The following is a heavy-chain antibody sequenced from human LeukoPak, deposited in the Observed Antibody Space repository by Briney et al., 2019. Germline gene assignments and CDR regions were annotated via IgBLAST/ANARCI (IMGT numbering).Heavy chain of an antibody. CDR2: IKQDGSEK. CDR1: GFTFSSYS. D-gene: IGHD3-16*01. J-gene: IGHJ4*02. Sequence: PGGSLRLSCAASGFTFSSYSMSWVRQAPGKGLEWVANIKQDGSEKYYVDSVKGRFTISRDNAKNSLYLQMNSLRAEDTAVYYCARDPPGGSYDYWGQGTLVTVSS. V-gene: IGHV3-7*01. CDR3: ARDPPGGSYDY.